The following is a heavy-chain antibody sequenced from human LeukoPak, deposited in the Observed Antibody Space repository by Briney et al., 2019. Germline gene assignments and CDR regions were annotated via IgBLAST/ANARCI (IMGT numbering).Heavy chain of an antibody. Sequence: GGSLRLSCAASGFTFDDYAMHWVRQAPGKGLEWVSGISWNSGSIGYADSVKGRFTISRDNAKNSLYLQMNSLRAEDTALYYCARDEAGDYWGQGTLVTVSS. CDR2: ISWNSGSI. V-gene: IGHV3-9*01. CDR1: GFTFDDYA. J-gene: IGHJ4*02. CDR3: ARDEAGDY.